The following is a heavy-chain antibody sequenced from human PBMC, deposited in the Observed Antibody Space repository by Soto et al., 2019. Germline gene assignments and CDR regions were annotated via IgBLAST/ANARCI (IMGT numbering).Heavy chain of an antibody. CDR1: GASISSYD. D-gene: IGHD5-12*01. J-gene: IGHJ4*02. CDR3: ARGRDGYNYPNFDY. Sequence: SETLSLTCTVSGASISSYDWSWIRRPPGKGLEWIGHISYSGSTNYKPSLKSRVTISVDTSKKQFSLKLTSVTAADTAVYYCARGRDGYNYPNFDYWGQGTLVTVSS. V-gene: IGHV4-59*12. CDR2: ISYSGST.